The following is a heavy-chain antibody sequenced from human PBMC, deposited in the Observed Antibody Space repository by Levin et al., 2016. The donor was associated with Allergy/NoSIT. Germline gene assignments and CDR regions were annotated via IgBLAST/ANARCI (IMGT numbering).Heavy chain of an antibody. CDR2: INPNSGGT. D-gene: IGHD2-2*01. V-gene: IGHV1-2*02. CDR3: ARVRGVPAASTHYYYYYGMDV. J-gene: IGHJ6*02. CDR1: GYTFTGYY. Sequence: ASVKVSCKASGYTFTGYYMHWVRQAPGQGLEWMGWINPNSGGTNYAQKFQGRVTMTRDTSISTAYMELSRLRSDDTAVYYCARVRGVPAASTHYYYYYGMDVWGQGTTVIVSS.